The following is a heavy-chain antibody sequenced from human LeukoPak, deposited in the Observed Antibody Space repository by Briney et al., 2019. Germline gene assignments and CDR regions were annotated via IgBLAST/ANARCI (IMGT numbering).Heavy chain of an antibody. Sequence: SETLSLTCTVSGGSISSYYWSWIRQPPGKGLEWIGYIYYSGSTNYNPSLKSRVTMSVDTSKNQFSLKLSSVTAADTAVYYCASAAPMGWFDPWGQGTLVTVSS. CDR2: IYYSGST. V-gene: IGHV4-59*12. CDR3: ASAAPMGWFDP. J-gene: IGHJ5*02. CDR1: GGSISSYY. D-gene: IGHD2-15*01.